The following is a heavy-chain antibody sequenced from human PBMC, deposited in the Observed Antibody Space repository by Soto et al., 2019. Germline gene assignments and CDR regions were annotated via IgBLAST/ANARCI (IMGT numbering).Heavy chain of an antibody. CDR1: GGSIRSYY. V-gene: IGHV4-59*01. D-gene: IGHD3-10*01. J-gene: IGHJ4*02. CDR3: ARAGLRFGSRFDY. Sequence: QVQLQESGPGLVKPSETLSLTCTVSGGSIRSYYWSWIRQPPGKGLEWIGYISYSGSTSYNPSLNRRVTISVDTSKSHFSLKLNSVTAADTAVYYCARAGLRFGSRFDYWGQGTLVTVSS. CDR2: ISYSGST.